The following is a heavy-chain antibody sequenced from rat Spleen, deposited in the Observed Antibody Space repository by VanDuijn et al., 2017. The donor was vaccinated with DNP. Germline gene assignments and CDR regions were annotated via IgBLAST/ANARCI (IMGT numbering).Heavy chain of an antibody. V-gene: IGHV2-1*01. J-gene: IGHJ2*01. D-gene: IGHD1-3*01. CDR3: TRGDYGSA. CDR2: IWSGGNT. Sequence: QVQLKESGPGLVQSSQTLSLTCTVSGFSLITNSVHWVRQPPGKGLEWVGVIWSGGNTDYNSTLKSRLSISRDTSKSQVFLKVNSLQTEDTAIYFCTRGDYGSAWGQGVMVTVSS. CDR1: GFSLITNS.